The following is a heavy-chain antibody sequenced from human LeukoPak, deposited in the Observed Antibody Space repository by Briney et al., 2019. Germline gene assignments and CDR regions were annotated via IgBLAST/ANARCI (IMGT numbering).Heavy chain of an antibody. CDR3: ARDSPSGSGWYGY. CDR1: GFTFSSYW. J-gene: IGHJ4*02. CDR2: IKQDGSEK. D-gene: IGHD6-19*01. Sequence: GGSLGLSCAASGFTFSSYWMSWVRQAPGKGLEWVVNIKQDGSEKYYVDSVKGRFTISRDNAKNSLYLQMNSLRAEDTAVYYCARDSPSGSGWYGYWGQGTLVTVSS. V-gene: IGHV3-7*01.